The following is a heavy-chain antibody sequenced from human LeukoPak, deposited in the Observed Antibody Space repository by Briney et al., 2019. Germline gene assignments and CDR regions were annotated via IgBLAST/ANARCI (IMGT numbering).Heavy chain of an antibody. D-gene: IGHD3-10*02. CDR2: ISGSGGST. Sequence: GGSLRLSCAASGFTFSSYAMSWVRQAPGKGLEWVSAISGSGGSTYYADSVKGRFSISRDNSKNTLYLQMNSLRAEDTAVYYCARDQDHYVGAFALWGQGTMVTVSS. V-gene: IGHV3-23*01. CDR3: ARDQDHYVGAFAL. J-gene: IGHJ3*01. CDR1: GFTFSSYA.